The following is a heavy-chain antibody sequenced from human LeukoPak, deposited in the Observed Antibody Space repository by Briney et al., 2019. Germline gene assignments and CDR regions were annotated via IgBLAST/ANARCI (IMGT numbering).Heavy chain of an antibody. J-gene: IGHJ4*02. CDR1: GYSFTGYF. V-gene: IGHV1-2*02. CDR3: ARSGSTGYSLDY. D-gene: IGHD3-22*01. CDR2: IDPNSGDT. Sequence: ASVKVSCKASGYSFTGYFIHWVRQAPGQGLEWMGCIDPNSGDTKYAQKFQGRVSMPRDTSTRTAYMELSRLRSNDTAVYFCARSGSTGYSLDYWGQGTLVTVSS.